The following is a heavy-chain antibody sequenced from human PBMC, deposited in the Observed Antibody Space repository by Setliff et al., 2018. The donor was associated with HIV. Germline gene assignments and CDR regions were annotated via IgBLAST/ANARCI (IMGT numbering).Heavy chain of an antibody. CDR1: GGSFSGYY. CDR3: TTTAEAGHFDY. CDR2: IKQDGSEK. J-gene: IGHJ4*02. Sequence: ETLSLTCAVYGGSFSGYYWSWVRQAPGKGLEWVANIKQDGSEKYYVDSVKGRFTISRDNAKNSLYVQMDSLRVEDTAVYYCTTTAEAGHFDYWGQGTLVTVSS. V-gene: IGHV3-7*01. D-gene: IGHD6-13*01.